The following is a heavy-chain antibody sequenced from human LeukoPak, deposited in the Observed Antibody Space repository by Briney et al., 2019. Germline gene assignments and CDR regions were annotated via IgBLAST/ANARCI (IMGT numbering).Heavy chain of an antibody. Sequence: PGGSLRLSCAASGFTFSSYSMNWVRQAPGKGLEWVSSISSSSSNKYYADSVKGRFTISRDNAKNSLYMQMNSLRAEDTAVYYCARAPGDCLSHHATDYWGQGTLVTVSS. CDR3: ARAPGDCLSHHATDY. J-gene: IGHJ4*02. CDR1: GFTFSSYS. V-gene: IGHV3-21*01. D-gene: IGHD2-21*02. CDR2: ISSSSSNK.